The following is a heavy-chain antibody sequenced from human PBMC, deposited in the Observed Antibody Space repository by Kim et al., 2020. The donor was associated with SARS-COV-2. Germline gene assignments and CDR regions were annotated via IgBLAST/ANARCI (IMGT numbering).Heavy chain of an antibody. V-gene: IGHV4-34*01. CDR3: ALKGDILTGYYDAFDI. D-gene: IGHD3-9*01. Sequence: SETLSLTCAVYGGSFSGYYWSWIRQPPGKGLEWIGEINHSGSTNYNPSLKSRVTISVDTSKNQFSLKLSSVTAADTAVYYCALKGDILTGYYDAFDIWGQGTMVTVSS. CDR1: GGSFSGYY. CDR2: INHSGST. J-gene: IGHJ3*02.